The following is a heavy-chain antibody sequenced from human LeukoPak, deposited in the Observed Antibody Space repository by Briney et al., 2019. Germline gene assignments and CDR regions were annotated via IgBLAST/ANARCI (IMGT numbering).Heavy chain of an antibody. D-gene: IGHD3-9*01. J-gene: IGHJ4*02. CDR2: ISGSGGST. CDR1: GFIFSSYA. Sequence: GGSLRLSCAASGFIFSSYAMSWVRQAPGKGLEWVSAISGSGGSTYYADSVKGRFTISRDNSKNTLYLQMNSLRAEDTALYYCAKDASRILRYFDRLLDYWGQGTLVTVSS. V-gene: IGHV3-23*01. CDR3: AKDASRILRYFDRLLDY.